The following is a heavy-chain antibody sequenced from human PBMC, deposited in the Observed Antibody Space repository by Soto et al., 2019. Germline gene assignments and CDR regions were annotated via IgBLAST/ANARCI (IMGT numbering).Heavy chain of an antibody. J-gene: IGHJ5*02. CDR2: IIPLFNLS. CDR1: GGTFSSYA. D-gene: IGHD6-13*01. CDR3: ARAGRAAAGHSTYNWFDP. Sequence: SVKVSCKASGGTFSSYAVSWVRQAPGQGLEWMGGIIPLFNLSKYAQKFQGRVTITADESTSTAYMEMSSRRSEDTAVYYCARAGRAAAGHSTYNWFDPWGQGTLVTVSS. V-gene: IGHV1-69*13.